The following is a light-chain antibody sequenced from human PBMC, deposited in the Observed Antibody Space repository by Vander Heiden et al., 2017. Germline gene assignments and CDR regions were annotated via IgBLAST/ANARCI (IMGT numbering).Light chain of an antibody. CDR2: TAS. V-gene: IGKV1-9*01. Sequence: DIQLTQSPSFLSASVGDRVTITCRASQGISSYLAWYQQKPGKAPKLLIYTASTLQSGVPSRFSGSGYGTEFTLTISSRQPEDFASYYCQQRNSYPSITFGQGTRLEIK. J-gene: IGKJ5*01. CDR1: QGISSY. CDR3: QQRNSYPSIT.